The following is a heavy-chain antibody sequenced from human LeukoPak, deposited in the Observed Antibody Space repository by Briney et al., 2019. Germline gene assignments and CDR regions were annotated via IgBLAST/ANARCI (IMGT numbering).Heavy chain of an antibody. D-gene: IGHD1-7*01. CDR1: GFTLSNAW. J-gene: IGHJ4*02. CDR2: IKSKTDGDTT. V-gene: IGHV3-15*01. Sequence: GGSLRLSCAVSGFTLSNAWMSWVRQAPGKGLEWVGRIKSKTDGDTTDYAAPVKGRFTISRDESKDTPYLQMSSLKAEDTAVYYCTRDKLELRQFDYWGQGTLVTVSS. CDR3: TRDKLELRQFDY.